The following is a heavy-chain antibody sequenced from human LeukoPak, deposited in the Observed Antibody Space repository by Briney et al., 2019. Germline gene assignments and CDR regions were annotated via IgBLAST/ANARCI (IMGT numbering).Heavy chain of an antibody. CDR1: GGSISSYY. CDR2: ILYSGST. CDR3: ARGSSSWSDYYYMDV. V-gene: IGHV4-59*01. J-gene: IGHJ6*03. D-gene: IGHD6-13*01. Sequence: PSETLSLTCTVSGGSISSYYWSWIRQPPGKRLEWIGYILYSGSTNYNPSLKSQVTMSVDTSKNQFSLKVSSVTAADTAVYYCARGSSSWSDYYYMDVWGKGTTVTVSS.